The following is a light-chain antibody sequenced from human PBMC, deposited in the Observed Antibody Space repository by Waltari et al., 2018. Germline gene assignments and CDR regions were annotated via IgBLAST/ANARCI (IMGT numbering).Light chain of an antibody. CDR1: QSVISY. J-gene: IGKJ2*01. V-gene: IGKV3-11*01. Sequence: EIVLTQSPATLSLSPGERATLSCRASQSVISYLAWYQQKPGQAPRLLIYDSSNRANGITARFSGSGSGTDFTLTISSLGPEDFAVYYCQQRSNWPFMYTFGQGTKLEIK. CDR2: DSS. CDR3: QQRSNWPFMYT.